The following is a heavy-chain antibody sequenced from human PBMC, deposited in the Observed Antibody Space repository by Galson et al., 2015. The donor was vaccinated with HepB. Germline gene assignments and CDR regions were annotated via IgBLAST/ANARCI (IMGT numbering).Heavy chain of an antibody. Sequence: SVKVSCKASGYTFTSYGISWVRQAPGQGLEWMGWISTYNGITVYAQKLQGRVTMTTDTSTSTAYMELRSLRSDDTALYYCARALDGSVWGGYPSRVFDPWGQGTLVTVSS. CDR2: ISTYNGIT. CDR1: GYTFTSYG. V-gene: IGHV1-18*01. D-gene: IGHD3-16*02. CDR3: ARALDGSVWGGYPSRVFDP. J-gene: IGHJ5*02.